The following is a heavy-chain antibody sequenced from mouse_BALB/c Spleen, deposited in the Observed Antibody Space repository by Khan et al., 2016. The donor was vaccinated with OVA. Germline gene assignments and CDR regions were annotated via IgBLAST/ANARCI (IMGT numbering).Heavy chain of an antibody. J-gene: IGHJ3*01. D-gene: IGHD1-1*01. CDR2: INPSTDYT. Sequence: VQLQQSGAELARPGASVKMSCKASGYTFTSYWMHWVKQRPGQGLEWIGYINPSTDYTYYNQNFTDKATLSADKSSKTAYMTLTSLTSEASAVYYCVNHDSSCAVFNYWGQGTLVTVSA. CDR3: VNHDSSCAVFNY. CDR1: GYTFTSYW. V-gene: IGHV1-4*01.